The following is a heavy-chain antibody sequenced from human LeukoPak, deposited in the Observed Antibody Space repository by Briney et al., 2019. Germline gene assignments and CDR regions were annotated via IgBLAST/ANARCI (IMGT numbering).Heavy chain of an antibody. J-gene: IGHJ4*02. Sequence: ASVKVSCKASDYTFTSYGISWVRQAPGQGLEWMGGIIPIFGTANYAQKFQGRVTITADESTSTAYMELSSLRSEDTAVYYCALRENYYDSSGYYYWGQGTLVTVSS. CDR3: ALRENYYDSSGYYY. CDR1: DYTFTSYG. V-gene: IGHV1-69*13. D-gene: IGHD3-22*01. CDR2: IIPIFGTA.